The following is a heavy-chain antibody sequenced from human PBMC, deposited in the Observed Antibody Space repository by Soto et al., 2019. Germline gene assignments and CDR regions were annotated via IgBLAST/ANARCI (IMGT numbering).Heavy chain of an antibody. D-gene: IGHD3-10*01. CDR2: IIPGFDAT. J-gene: IGHJ4*01. CDR3: ARVVGNRNYYYSLDY. Sequence: GASVKVSCKASGGTLNAISWVRQAPGQGLEWMGGIIPGFDATDYAQNFQDRLKISADEATTTVYMELSSLRPEDTAMYYCARVVGNRNYYYSLDYWGQGTLVTVSS. CDR1: GGTLNA. V-gene: IGHV1-69*13.